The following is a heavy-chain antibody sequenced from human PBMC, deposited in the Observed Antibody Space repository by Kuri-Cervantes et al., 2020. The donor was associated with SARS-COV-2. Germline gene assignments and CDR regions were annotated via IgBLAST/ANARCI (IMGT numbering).Heavy chain of an antibody. J-gene: IGHJ4*02. CDR3: VRGGIAATGPDDY. CDR1: GFTFSGHW. CDR2: INPDGSYT. D-gene: IGHD6-13*01. V-gene: IGHV3-74*01. Sequence: GESLKISCAASGFTFSGHWIHWVRQAPGKGLVWVSRINPDGSYTNNADSVKGRFTLSRDNAKNMLFLQMNSLRAEDTAIYYCVRGGIAATGPDDYWGQGTLVTVSS.